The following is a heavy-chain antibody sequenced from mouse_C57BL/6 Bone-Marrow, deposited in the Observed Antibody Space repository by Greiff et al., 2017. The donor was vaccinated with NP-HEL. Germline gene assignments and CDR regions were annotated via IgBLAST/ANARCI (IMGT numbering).Heavy chain of an antibody. Sequence: QVTLKESGPGILQSSQSLSLTCSFSGFSLSTSGMGVSWLRQPSGKGLEWLAHIYWDDDKRYNPSLKSRLTISKDTSRNQVFLKITSVDTADTATYYCARRGVYDGYHGAMDYWGQGTSVTVSS. CDR3: ARRGVYDGYHGAMDY. CDR1: GFSLSTSGMG. CDR2: IYWDDDK. J-gene: IGHJ4*01. D-gene: IGHD2-3*01. V-gene: IGHV8-12*01.